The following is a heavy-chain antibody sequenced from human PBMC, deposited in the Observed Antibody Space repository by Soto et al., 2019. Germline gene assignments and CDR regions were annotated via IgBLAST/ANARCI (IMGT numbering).Heavy chain of an antibody. J-gene: IGHJ4*02. V-gene: IGHV4-59*08. CDR2: IYYSGST. CDR1: GGSISSYY. CDR3: ARHADLGYCSSTSCYEGYYFDY. D-gene: IGHD2-2*01. Sequence: SETLSLTCTVSGGSISSYYWSWIRQPPGKGLEWIGYIYYSGSTNYNPSLKSRVTISVDTSKNQFSLKLSSVTAADTAVYYCARHADLGYCSSTSCYEGYYFDYWGQGTLVTVSS.